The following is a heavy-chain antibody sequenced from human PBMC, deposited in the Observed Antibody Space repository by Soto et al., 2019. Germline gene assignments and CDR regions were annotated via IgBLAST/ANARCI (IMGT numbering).Heavy chain of an antibody. J-gene: IGHJ4*02. D-gene: IGHD6-6*01. CDR3: ARARQTLLAAPYYFDS. V-gene: IGHV3-21*01. CDR2: ISGTSNFI. CDR1: GFTFSSYS. Sequence: EVQLVESGGGLVKPGRSLRLSCAASGFTFSSYSMNWVRQAPGKGLEWVSSISGTSNFIYYADSIKGRFTISRDNAKNSLYLQMNSLRAEDTAVYYCARARQTLLAAPYYFDSWGQGTLVTVSS.